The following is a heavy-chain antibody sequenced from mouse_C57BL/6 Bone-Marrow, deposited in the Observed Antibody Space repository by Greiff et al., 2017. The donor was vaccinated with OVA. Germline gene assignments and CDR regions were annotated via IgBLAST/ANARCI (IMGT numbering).Heavy chain of an antibody. CDR3: ARGRLRRVGFFDY. Sequence: VQLQQSGPELVKPGASVKISCKASGYTFTDYYMNWVKQSHGKSLEWIGDINPNNGGTSYNQKFKGKATLTVDKSSSTAYMELRSLTSEDSAVYYCARGRLRRVGFFDYWGQGTTLTVSS. D-gene: IGHD2-4*01. V-gene: IGHV1-26*01. CDR2: INPNNGGT. CDR1: GYTFTDYY. J-gene: IGHJ2*01.